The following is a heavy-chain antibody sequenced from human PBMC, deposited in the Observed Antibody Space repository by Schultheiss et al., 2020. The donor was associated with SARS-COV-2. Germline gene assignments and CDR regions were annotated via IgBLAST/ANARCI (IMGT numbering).Heavy chain of an antibody. CDR3: AKDGQPGYGMDV. CDR1: GFTFSSYA. Sequence: GESLKISCAASGFTFSSYAMHWVRQAPGKGLEWVAVISYDGSNKYYADSVKGRFTISRDNSKNSLYLQMNSLRAEDTALYYCAKDGQPGYGMDVWGQGTTVTVSS. D-gene: IGHD3-10*01. CDR2: ISYDGSNK. V-gene: IGHV3-30-3*01. J-gene: IGHJ6*02.